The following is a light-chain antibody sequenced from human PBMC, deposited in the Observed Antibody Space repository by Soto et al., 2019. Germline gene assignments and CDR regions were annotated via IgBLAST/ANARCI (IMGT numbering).Light chain of an antibody. J-gene: IGLJ1*01. Sequence: QSVLTQPPSASGTPGQRVTISCSGSSSNIGSNYVYWYQQLPGTAPKLLIYRNNQRPSGVHDRFSGSKSATSASLAISGLRSEDEADYYCEAWDDSPSGSVFGTGTKVTVL. CDR2: RNN. CDR1: SSNIGSNY. V-gene: IGLV1-47*01. CDR3: EAWDDSPSGSV.